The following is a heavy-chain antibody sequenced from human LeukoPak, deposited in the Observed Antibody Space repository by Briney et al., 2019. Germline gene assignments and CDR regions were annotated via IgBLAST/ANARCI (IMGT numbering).Heavy chain of an antibody. Sequence: PSETPSLTCAVYGGSFSGYYWSWIRQPPGKGLEWIGEINHSGSTNYNPSLKSRVTISVDTSKNQFSLKLSSVTAADTAVYYCARVGVDYYDSSGSGGDFDYWGQGTLVTVSS. CDR2: INHSGST. V-gene: IGHV4-34*01. D-gene: IGHD3-22*01. CDR1: GGSFSGYY. J-gene: IGHJ4*02. CDR3: ARVGVDYYDSSGSGGDFDY.